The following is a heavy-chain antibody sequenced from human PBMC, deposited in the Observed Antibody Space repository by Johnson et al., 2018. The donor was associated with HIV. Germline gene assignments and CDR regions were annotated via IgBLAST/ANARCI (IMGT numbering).Heavy chain of an antibody. Sequence: QVQLVESGGGVVQPGRSLRLSCAASGFTFSSYAMHWVRQAPGKGLEWVAVISYDGSNKYYADSVKARFTISRDNSKNTLYLQMNSLRAEDTAVYYCARDGDDGDEADDTKGAFDIWGQGTMVTVSS. J-gene: IGHJ3*02. CDR2: ISYDGSNK. D-gene: IGHD3-9*01. CDR1: GFTFSSYA. V-gene: IGHV3-30-3*01. CDR3: ARDGDDGDEADDTKGAFDI.